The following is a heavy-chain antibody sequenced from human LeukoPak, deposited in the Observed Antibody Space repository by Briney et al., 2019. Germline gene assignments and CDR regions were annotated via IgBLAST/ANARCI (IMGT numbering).Heavy chain of an antibody. CDR3: ARGGSGSYHYYMDV. V-gene: IGHV3-48*03. CDR2: ISSSGKTI. D-gene: IGHD3-22*01. Sequence: PGGSLRLSCAASGFTFSSYEVNWARQAPGKGLEWVSYISSSGKTISYADSVKGRFTISRDNAKNSLYLHMNSLRGEDTAVYFCARGGSGSYHYYMDVWGKGATVTVSS. CDR1: GFTFSSYE. J-gene: IGHJ6*03.